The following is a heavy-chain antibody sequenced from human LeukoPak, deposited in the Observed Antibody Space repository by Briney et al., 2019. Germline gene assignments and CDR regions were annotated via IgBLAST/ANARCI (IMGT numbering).Heavy chain of an antibody. D-gene: IGHD3-22*01. CDR3: ARAVDDSSGYYYDLDY. J-gene: IGHJ4*02. CDR2: CCSGGST. Sequence: GGSLRLSCAASGFTFSSYAMSWVRQAPGKGLEWVSPCCSGGSTHYADSVKGRFTISRDNSKNTLYLQMNSLRAEDTAVYYCARAVDDSSGYYYDLDYWGQGTLVTVSS. CDR1: GFTFSSYA. V-gene: IGHV3-23*01.